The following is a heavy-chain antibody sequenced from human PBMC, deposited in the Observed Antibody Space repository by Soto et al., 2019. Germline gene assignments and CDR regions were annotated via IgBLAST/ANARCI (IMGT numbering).Heavy chain of an antibody. J-gene: IGHJ6*02. V-gene: IGHV1-69*01. CDR3: ARSQGSSTSLEIYYYYYYGMDV. CDR1: GGTFSSYA. CDR2: IIPISDTT. Sequence: QVQLVQSGAEVKKPGSSVKVSCKASGGTFSSYAISWVRQAPGQGLEWMGGIIPISDTTNYAQKFQGRVTITADEATSTAAMELSSLRSEDTAVYYCARSQGSSTSLEIYYYYYYGMDVWGQRTTVTVPS. D-gene: IGHD2-2*01.